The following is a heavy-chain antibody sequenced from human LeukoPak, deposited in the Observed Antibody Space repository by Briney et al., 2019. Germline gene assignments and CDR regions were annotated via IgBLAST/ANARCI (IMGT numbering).Heavy chain of an antibody. Sequence: GGSLRLSCAASGFNFNNYGMSWVRQAPGKGLEWVSGISGSGGGSTYYADSVKGRFTISRDNSKNTLYLQMNSLRAEDTAVYYCARANWGVFDYWGQGTLVTVSS. V-gene: IGHV3-23*01. D-gene: IGHD7-27*01. CDR2: ISGSGGGST. CDR3: ARANWGVFDY. J-gene: IGHJ4*02. CDR1: GFNFNNYG.